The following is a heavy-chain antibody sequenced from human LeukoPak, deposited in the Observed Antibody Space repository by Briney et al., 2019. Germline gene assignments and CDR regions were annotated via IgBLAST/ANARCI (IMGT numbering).Heavy chain of an antibody. CDR1: GGSISSYY. D-gene: IGHD3-22*01. CDR2: IYYSGST. Sequence: SETLSLTCTVSGGSISSYYWSWIRQPPGKGLEWIGSIYYSGSTYYNPSLKSRVTISVDTSKNQFSLKLSSVTAADTAVYYCARHPGGYYYDSSGYYTLFDYWGQGTLVTVSS. V-gene: IGHV4-59*05. CDR3: ARHPGGYYYDSSGYYTLFDY. J-gene: IGHJ4*02.